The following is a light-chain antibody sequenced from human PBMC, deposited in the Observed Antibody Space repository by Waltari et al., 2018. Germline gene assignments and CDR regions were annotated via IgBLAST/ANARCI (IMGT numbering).Light chain of an antibody. CDR3: AAWDDSLNGYV. V-gene: IGLV1-44*01. CDR2: SNN. J-gene: IGLJ1*01. CDR1: SSHLASNI. Sequence: QSVLTQPPSASGTPGQRVSISCSGSSSHLASNIVNWSQQVPGTAPKLLIYSNNERPSGVPDRFSGSKSGTSASLAISGLQSEDEADYYCAAWDDSLNGYVFGTATKVTVL.